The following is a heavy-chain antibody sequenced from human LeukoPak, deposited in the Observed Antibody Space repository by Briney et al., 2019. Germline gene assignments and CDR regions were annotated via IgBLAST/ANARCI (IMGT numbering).Heavy chain of an antibody. J-gene: IGHJ4*02. D-gene: IGHD2-2*01. Sequence: ASVKVSCKASGGTFSSYAISWVRQAPGQGLEWMGGIIPIFGTANYAQKFQGRVTITADESTSTAYMELSSLRSEDTAVYYCASAKYIVVVPAASLNFDYWGQGTLVTVSS. CDR3: ASAKYIVVVPAASLNFDY. V-gene: IGHV1-69*13. CDR1: GGTFSSYA. CDR2: IIPIFGTA.